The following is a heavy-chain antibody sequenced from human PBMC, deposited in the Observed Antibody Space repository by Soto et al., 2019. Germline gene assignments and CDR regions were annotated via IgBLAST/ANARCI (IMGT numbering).Heavy chain of an antibody. Sequence: ASVKVSCKASGYIFTSYPMHWVRQAPGQGLEWMGWINPNSGGTNYAQKFQGRVTMTRDTSISTAYMELSRLRSDDTAVYYCARGSPNPRKNWFDPWGQGTLVTVSS. J-gene: IGHJ5*02. V-gene: IGHV1-2*02. D-gene: IGHD3-10*01. CDR2: INPNSGGT. CDR3: ARGSPNPRKNWFDP. CDR1: GYIFTSYP.